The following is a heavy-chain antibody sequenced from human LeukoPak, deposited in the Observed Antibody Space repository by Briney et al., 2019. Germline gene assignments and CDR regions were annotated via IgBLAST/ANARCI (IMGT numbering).Heavy chain of an antibody. CDR3: ARSGVKPSFDFDY. D-gene: IGHD1-26*01. CDR2: ISSHSTTI. J-gene: IGHJ4*02. CDR1: GLTLSDYS. Sequence: PGGSLRLSCAASGLTLSDYSMTWVRQAPGKGLEWVSYISSHSTTIYYADSVKGRFTISRDNAKNSLYLQMNSLRAEDTAVYYCARSGVKPSFDFDYWGQGTLVAVSS. V-gene: IGHV3-48*04.